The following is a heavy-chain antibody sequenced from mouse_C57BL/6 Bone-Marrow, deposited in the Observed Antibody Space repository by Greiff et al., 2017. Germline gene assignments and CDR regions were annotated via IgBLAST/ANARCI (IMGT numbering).Heavy chain of an antibody. CDR3: ARRDYGSYYAMAY. D-gene: IGHD1-1*01. V-gene: IGHV1-54*01. CDR1: GYAFTNYL. Sequence: QVQLKESGAELVRPGTSVKVSCKASGYAFTNYLIEWVKQRPGQGLEWIGVINPGSGGTNDNEKFKGKATLTAYKSSSPAYMQLSSLTSEDSAVYFCARRDYGSYYAMAYWGQGTSVTVSS. CDR2: INPGSGGT. J-gene: IGHJ4*01.